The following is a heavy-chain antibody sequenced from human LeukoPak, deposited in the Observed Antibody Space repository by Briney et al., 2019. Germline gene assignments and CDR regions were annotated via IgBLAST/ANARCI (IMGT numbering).Heavy chain of an antibody. Sequence: GGTLRLSCAASGFTFSSYGMSWVRQAPGKGLEWVSAISGSGGSTYYADSVKGRFTISRDNSKNTLYLQMNSLRAEDTAVYYYAKVDLLWFGELNHPNWFDPWGQGTLVTVSS. V-gene: IGHV3-23*01. CDR1: GFTFSSYG. CDR2: ISGSGGST. D-gene: IGHD3-10*01. J-gene: IGHJ5*02. CDR3: AKVDLLWFGELNHPNWFDP.